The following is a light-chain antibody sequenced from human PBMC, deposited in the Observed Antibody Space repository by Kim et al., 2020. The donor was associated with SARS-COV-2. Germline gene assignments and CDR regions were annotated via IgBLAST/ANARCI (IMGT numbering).Light chain of an antibody. CDR2: GAS. Sequence: PAEGGTPSSSASRSGSSSYLTWYQQKPGQAPRLLIYGASSRATGIPARFSGSGSGTDFTLTISSLQPEDFAVYYCQQDYNLLTFGGGTKLDIK. CDR1: RSGSSSY. V-gene: IGKV3D-7*01. CDR3: QQDYNLLT. J-gene: IGKJ4*01.